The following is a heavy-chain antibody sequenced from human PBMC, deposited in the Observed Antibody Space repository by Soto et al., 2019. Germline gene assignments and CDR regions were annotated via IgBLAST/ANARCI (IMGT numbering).Heavy chain of an antibody. D-gene: IGHD1-26*01. V-gene: IGHV3-23*01. CDR2: ISGTSDAA. J-gene: IGHJ6*02. CDR1: GFPFSTSA. CDR3: GKYSGSFPFYNGMNV. Sequence: EVQLLESGGGLVQPGGSLRLSCAASGFPFSTSAMNWVRQAPGQGLEWVSIISGTSDAAYYAEPVKGRFTSSRDNSKNTLYLQMNSLRAEDTAVYYCGKYSGSFPFYNGMNVWGQGTTVTVSS.